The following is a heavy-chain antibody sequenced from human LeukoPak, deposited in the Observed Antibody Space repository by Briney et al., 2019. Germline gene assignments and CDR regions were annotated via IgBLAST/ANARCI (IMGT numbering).Heavy chain of an antibody. CDR2: ISAYNGNT. V-gene: IGHV1-18*01. CDR3: AWFGEFPNNWFDP. Sequence: ASVKVSCKASGYTFTSYGISWVRQAPGQGLEWMGWISAYNGNTNYAQKLQGRVTMTTDTSTSTAYMELSSLRSEDTAVYYCAWFGEFPNNWFDPWGQGTLVTVSS. CDR1: GYTFTSYG. D-gene: IGHD3-10*01. J-gene: IGHJ5*02.